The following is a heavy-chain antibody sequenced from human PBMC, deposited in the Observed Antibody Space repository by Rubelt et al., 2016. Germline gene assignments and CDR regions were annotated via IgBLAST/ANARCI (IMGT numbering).Heavy chain of an antibody. D-gene: IGHD4-17*01. Sequence: QVQLQLWGAGLLKPSETLSLTCAVYGGSFSGYYWSWIRQAPGKGLEWIGEINHSGTTNNNPSLKSRVTISVDTSRNQFSLKLTSVTAADTAVYYCARQSGYGDQINYWGQGTLVTVSS. CDR3: ARQSGYGDQINY. CDR1: GGSFSGYY. V-gene: IGHV4-34*01. J-gene: IGHJ4*02. CDR2: INHSGTT.